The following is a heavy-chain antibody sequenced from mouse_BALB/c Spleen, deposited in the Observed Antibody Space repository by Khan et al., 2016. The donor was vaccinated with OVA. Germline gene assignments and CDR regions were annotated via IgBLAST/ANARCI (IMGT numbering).Heavy chain of an antibody. V-gene: IGHV3-2*02. CDR2: ISYSGVT. D-gene: IGHD1-1*01. J-gene: IGHJ2*01. CDR3: SRGKDYGYYFDY. CDR1: GYSITSGYA. Sequence: VQLKESGPGLVKPSQSLSLTCTVTGYSITSGYAWNWIRQFPGNKLEWMGYISYSGVTSYNPSLKSRISITRDTSKNQFFLQLNSVTTEATATDYYSRGKDYGYYFDYWGQGTTLTVSS.